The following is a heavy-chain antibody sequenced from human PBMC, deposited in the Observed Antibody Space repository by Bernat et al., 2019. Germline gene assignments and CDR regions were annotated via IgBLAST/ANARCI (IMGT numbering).Heavy chain of an antibody. D-gene: IGHD6-13*01. CDR2: ISYDGSNK. V-gene: IGHV3-30*03. Sequence: QVQLVESGGGVVQPGRSLRLSCAASGFTFSSYGMHWVRQAPGKGLEWVAVISYDGSNKYSADAVTGRVTISRDNSTDTLYLQLNSLSAEDTAVYYCARDRPGQQLVGGFDYWGQGTLVTVSS. CDR3: ARDRPGQQLVGGFDY. J-gene: IGHJ4*02. CDR1: GFTFSSYG.